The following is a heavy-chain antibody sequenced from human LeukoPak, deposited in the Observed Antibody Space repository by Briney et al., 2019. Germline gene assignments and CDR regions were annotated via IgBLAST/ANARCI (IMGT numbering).Heavy chain of an antibody. J-gene: IGHJ4*02. CDR2: IYPGDSDT. CDR3: ARQDQYSSSWYIFDY. Sequence: GESLKISCKGSGYSFTSYWIGWVRQMPGKGLEWMGIIYPGDSDTRYSPSFQGQVTISADKSISTAYLQWSSLKAADTAMYYCARQDQYSSSWYIFDYWGQGTLVTVSS. V-gene: IGHV5-51*01. CDR1: GYSFTSYW. D-gene: IGHD6-13*01.